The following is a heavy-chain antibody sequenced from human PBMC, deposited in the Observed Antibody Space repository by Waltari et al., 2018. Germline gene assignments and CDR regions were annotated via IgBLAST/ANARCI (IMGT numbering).Heavy chain of an antibody. CDR2: IKEDGSEG. J-gene: IGHJ4*02. CDR1: GFTFSNSW. Sequence: EVQLVESGGGLVQPRGSLRVSCAASGFTFSNSWRTWVRQDPGKGLEWVANIKEDGSEGYYVDSVKGRFTISRDNSQNTLYLQLNSLRAEDTAVYYCARDLCTGPYCGGDWGVDYWGQGTLVSVSS. CDR3: ARDLCTGPYCGGDWGVDY. D-gene: IGHD2-21*02. V-gene: IGHV3-7*01.